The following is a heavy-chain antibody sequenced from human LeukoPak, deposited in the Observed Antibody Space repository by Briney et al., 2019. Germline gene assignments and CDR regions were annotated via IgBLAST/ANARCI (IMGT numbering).Heavy chain of an antibody. J-gene: IGHJ4*02. Sequence: ASVKVSCKASGYTFTNYGISWVRQAPGQGLEWMGWISTYNGDTKYVQKFQGRVTMTTDTSTRTAYMELRSLRSDDTAIYYCARDPYYFDSSGYYPPFDYWGQGTLVTVSS. D-gene: IGHD3-22*01. CDR1: GYTFTNYG. CDR2: ISTYNGDT. V-gene: IGHV1-18*01. CDR3: ARDPYYFDSSGYYPPFDY.